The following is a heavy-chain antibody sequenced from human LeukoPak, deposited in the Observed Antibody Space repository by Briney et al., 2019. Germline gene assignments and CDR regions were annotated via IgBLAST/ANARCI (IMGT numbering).Heavy chain of an antibody. D-gene: IGHD5-12*01. CDR1: GYTFTTYG. Sequence: ASVKVSCKASGYTFTTYGISWVRRAPGQGLEWRGWISTYNGNPNYAQKLQGRVTMTTDTSTSTASMELRSLRSDDTAVYYCARGYSGYDYGFTNFHYWGQGTLVSVS. CDR2: ISTYNGNP. V-gene: IGHV1-18*01. CDR3: ARGYSGYDYGFTNFHY. J-gene: IGHJ4*02.